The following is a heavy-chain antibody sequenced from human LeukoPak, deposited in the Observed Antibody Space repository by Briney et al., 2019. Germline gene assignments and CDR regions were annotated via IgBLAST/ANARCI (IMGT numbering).Heavy chain of an antibody. CDR3: ARDFQGAFDI. J-gene: IGHJ3*02. CDR1: GGSISSYY. V-gene: IGHV4-59*01. CDR2: IYYSGST. Sequence: KASETLSLTCTVSGGSISSYYWSWIRQPPGQGLEWIGYIYYSGSTNYNPSLKSRVTISVDTSKNQFSLKLSSVTAADTAVYYCARDFQGAFDIWGQGTMVTVSS.